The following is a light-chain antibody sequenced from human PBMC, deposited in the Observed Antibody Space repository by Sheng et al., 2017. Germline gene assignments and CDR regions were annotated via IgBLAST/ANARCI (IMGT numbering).Light chain of an antibody. V-gene: IGKV1-39*01. Sequence: DIQMTQSPSSLSASVGDSVTITCRASQSIITHLNWYQQKPGKAPKLVIHAASSIQSGVPSRFSGSGSGTDFTLTISSLQPEDFATYYCQQSDSIPITFGQGTRLEI. CDR3: QQSDSIPIT. J-gene: IGKJ5*01. CDR1: QSIITH. CDR2: AAS.